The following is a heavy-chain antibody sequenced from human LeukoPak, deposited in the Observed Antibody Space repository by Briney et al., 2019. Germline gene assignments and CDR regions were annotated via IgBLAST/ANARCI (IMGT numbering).Heavy chain of an antibody. Sequence: GGSLRLSCAASGFILVGYFMSWVRQAPGKGLEWVASIKHDGSEEYYVDSVRGRFTISRDNAKNTLYLQMNSLRAEDTAMYYCARDSHDSSGPWGQGTLVTVSS. CDR2: IKHDGSEE. J-gene: IGHJ5*02. V-gene: IGHV3-7*01. D-gene: IGHD3-22*01. CDR3: ARDSHDSSGP. CDR1: GFILVGYF.